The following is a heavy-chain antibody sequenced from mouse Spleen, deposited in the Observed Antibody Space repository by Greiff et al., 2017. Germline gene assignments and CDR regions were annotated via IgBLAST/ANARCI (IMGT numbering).Heavy chain of an antibody. Sequence: EVHLVESGGGLVKPGGSLKLSCAASGFTFSDYGMHWVRQAPEKGLEWVAYISSGSSTIYYADTVKGRFTISRDNAKNTLFLQMTSLRSEDTAMYYCARGHYYVCAYFAVWGAGTPVTVSS. CDR2: ISSGSSTI. CDR1: GFTFSDYG. D-gene: IGHD1-2*01. CDR3: ARGHYYVCAYFAV. V-gene: IGHV5-17*01. J-gene: IGHJ1*01.